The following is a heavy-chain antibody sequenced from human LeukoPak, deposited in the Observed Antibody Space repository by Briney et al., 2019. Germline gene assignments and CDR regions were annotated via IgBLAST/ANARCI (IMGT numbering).Heavy chain of an antibody. D-gene: IGHD4-17*01. CDR3: AAYGQDAFDI. V-gene: IGHV3-53*01. J-gene: IGHJ3*02. CDR2: IYSGGNT. Sequence: GGSLRLSCAASGFTVGSIYMNWVRQAPGKGLEWVSVIYSGGNTYYADSVKGRFTISRDNSKNTVYLQMNSLRAEDTAVYYCAAYGQDAFDIWGQETMVTVSS. CDR1: GFTVGSIY.